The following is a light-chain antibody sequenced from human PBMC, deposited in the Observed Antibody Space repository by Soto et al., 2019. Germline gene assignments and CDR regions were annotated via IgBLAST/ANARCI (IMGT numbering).Light chain of an antibody. CDR1: QSISTS. Sequence: DIQMTQSPSTLSASVGDRVTITCRASQSISTSLAWYQHKPGKAPRLLIYKASSLETGVSSRFTXSGSGTEXTXTXSSLQPDDFATYYCQQYHSYSPYTFGQGTKLEI. CDR2: KAS. J-gene: IGKJ2*01. V-gene: IGKV1-5*03. CDR3: QQYHSYSPYT.